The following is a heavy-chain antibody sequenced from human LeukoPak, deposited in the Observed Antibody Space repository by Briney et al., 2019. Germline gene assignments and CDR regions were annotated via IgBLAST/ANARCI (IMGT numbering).Heavy chain of an antibody. Sequence: GESLKISCKGSGYSFTSYWIGWVRQMPGKGLEWMGIIYPGGSDTRYSPSFQGQVTISADKSISTAYLQWSSLKASDTAMYYCARHYSSGWRTGYAFDIWGQGTMVTVSS. CDR2: IYPGGSDT. CDR1: GYSFTSYW. CDR3: ARHYSSGWRTGYAFDI. D-gene: IGHD6-19*01. V-gene: IGHV5-51*01. J-gene: IGHJ3*02.